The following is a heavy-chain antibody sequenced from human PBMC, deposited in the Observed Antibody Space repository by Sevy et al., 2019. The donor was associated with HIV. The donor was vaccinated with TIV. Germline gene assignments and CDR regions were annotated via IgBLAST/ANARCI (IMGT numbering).Heavy chain of an antibody. CDR2: IKSEADGGTI. CDR3: STDPIIVLLVTDGMDV. CDR1: GFTFTYAW. D-gene: IGHD2-8*02. Sequence: GGSLRLSCAASGFTFTYAWMTWVRQAPGKGLEWVGRIKSEADGGTIDYAASVKGRFTISRDDSKNTLYLQMNSLKTAHTGVYYCSTDPIIVLLVTDGMDVWGQGTTVTVSS. J-gene: IGHJ6*02. V-gene: IGHV3-15*01.